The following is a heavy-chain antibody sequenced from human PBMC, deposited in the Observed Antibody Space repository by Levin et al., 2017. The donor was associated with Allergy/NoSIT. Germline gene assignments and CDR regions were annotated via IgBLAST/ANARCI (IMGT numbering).Heavy chain of an antibody. D-gene: IGHD6-6*01. CDR2: ISAYNGNT. CDR3: ARDRGIAARPNYYYGLDV. CDR1: GYTFTSYG. Sequence: ASVKVSCKASGYTFTSYGISWVRQAPGQGLEWMGWISAYNGNTNYAQKFQGRVTMTTDRSPSTASMELRSLRSDDPAVYYCARDRGIAARPNYYYGLDVWGQGTTVTVSS. J-gene: IGHJ6*02. V-gene: IGHV1-18*01.